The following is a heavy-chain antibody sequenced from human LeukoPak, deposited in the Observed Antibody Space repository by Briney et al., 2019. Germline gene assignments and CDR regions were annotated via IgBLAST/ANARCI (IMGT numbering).Heavy chain of an antibody. J-gene: IGHJ6*03. CDR1: GYTFTGYY. D-gene: IGHD5-24*01. V-gene: IGHV1-46*01. Sequence: ASVKVSCKASGYTFTGYYMHWVRQAPGQGLEWMGIINPSGGSTSYAQKFQGRVTMTRDTSTSTVYMELSSLRSEDTAVYYCARDRGDGYNTYYYYMDVWGKGTTVTISS. CDR2: INPSGGST. CDR3: ARDRGDGYNTYYYYMDV.